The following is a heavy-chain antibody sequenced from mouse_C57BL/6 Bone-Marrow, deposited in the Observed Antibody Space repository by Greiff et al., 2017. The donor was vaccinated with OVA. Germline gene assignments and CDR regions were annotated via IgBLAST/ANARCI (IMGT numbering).Heavy chain of an antibody. V-gene: IGHV1-53*01. Sequence: QVQLQQPGTDLVKPGASVKLSCKASGYTFTSYWMHWVKQRPGQGLEWIGNINPSNGGTNYNEKFKSKATLTVDKSSSTAYMQLSSLTSEDSAVYYCVTRGPYYDYPRYFDVWGTGTTVTVSS. CDR2: INPSNGGT. J-gene: IGHJ1*03. D-gene: IGHD2-4*01. CDR1: GYTFTSYW. CDR3: VTRGPYYDYPRYFDV.